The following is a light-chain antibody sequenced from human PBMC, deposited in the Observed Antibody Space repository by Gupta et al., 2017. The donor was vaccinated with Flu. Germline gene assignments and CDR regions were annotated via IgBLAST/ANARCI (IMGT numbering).Light chain of an antibody. CDR3: QQYDDWPYT. V-gene: IGKV3-15*01. CDR1: QSVGSS. CDR2: GAS. J-gene: IGKJ2*01. Sequence: VMTQSPATLSVSPGERATLSCRASQSVGSSLAWYQQRPGQVPRLLIYGASTRATGIPARISGSGSGTEFTLTISSLQSEDFAVYSCQQYDDWPYTFGQGTKLEIK.